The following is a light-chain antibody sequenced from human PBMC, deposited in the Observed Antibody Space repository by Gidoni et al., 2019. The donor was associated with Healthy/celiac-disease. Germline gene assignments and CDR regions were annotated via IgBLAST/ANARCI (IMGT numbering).Light chain of an antibody. CDR1: QSLVSSDGNTY. V-gene: IGKV2-30*01. Sequence: DVVMTQSPLSPPVTLGQPASISCRSSQSLVSSDGNTYLNWFQQRPGQSPRLLIYNVSNRDSGVPDRFSGSGSGTDFTLNISRVQAEDVAVYYCMQGTHWPPTFGQGTKVEIK. CDR2: NVS. J-gene: IGKJ1*01. CDR3: MQGTHWPPT.